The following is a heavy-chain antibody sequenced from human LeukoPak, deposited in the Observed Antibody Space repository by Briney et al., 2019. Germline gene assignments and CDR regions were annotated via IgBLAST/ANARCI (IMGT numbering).Heavy chain of an antibody. CDR3: ANEEDYNWFDP. CDR1: GYSFTSYW. Sequence: GESLKISCKGSGYSFTSYWISWVRQMPGKGLEWMGRIDPSDSYTNYSPSFQGHVTISADKSISTACLQWSSLKASDTAMYYCANEEDYNWFDPWGQGTLVTVSS. CDR2: IDPSDSYT. D-gene: IGHD2-15*01. J-gene: IGHJ5*02. V-gene: IGHV5-10-1*01.